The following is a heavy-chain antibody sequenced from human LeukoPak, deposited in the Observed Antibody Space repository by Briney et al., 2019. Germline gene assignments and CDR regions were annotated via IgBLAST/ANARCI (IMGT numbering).Heavy chain of an antibody. Sequence: ASVKVSCKASGYTFTGYYMHWVRQAPGQGLEWMGWINPNSGGTNYAQKFQGRVTMTRDTSISTAYMELSRLRSDDTAVYYCARERGITMVRGVDDAFDIWGQGTMVTVSS. CDR1: GYTFTGYY. J-gene: IGHJ3*02. D-gene: IGHD3-10*01. V-gene: IGHV1-2*02. CDR3: ARERGITMVRGVDDAFDI. CDR2: INPNSGGT.